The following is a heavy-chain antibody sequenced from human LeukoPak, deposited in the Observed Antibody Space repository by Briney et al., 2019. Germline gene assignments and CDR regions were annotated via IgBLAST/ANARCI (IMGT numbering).Heavy chain of an antibody. Sequence: SETLSLTCTVSGGSISSYYWSWIRQPPGKGLEWIGYINYSGSTNYNPSLKSRVTISVDTSKNQFSLKLSSVTAADTAVYYCARAQLNLLVDFGMDVWGQGTTVTVSS. CDR2: INYSGST. D-gene: IGHD1-1*01. CDR3: ARAQLNLLVDFGMDV. V-gene: IGHV4-59*01. J-gene: IGHJ6*02. CDR1: GGSISSYY.